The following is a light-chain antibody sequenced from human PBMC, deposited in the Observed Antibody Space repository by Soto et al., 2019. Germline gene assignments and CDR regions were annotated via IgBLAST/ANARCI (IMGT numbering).Light chain of an antibody. CDR3: CSYAGSSTFPLG. J-gene: IGLJ1*01. Sequence: QSALTQPASVSGSPGQSITISCTGTSSDVGSYNLVSWYQQHPGKAPKLMIYEVSKRPSGVSNRFSGSKSGNTASLTISGLQAEDEADYYCCSYAGSSTFPLGFGTGTKVTVL. CDR1: SSDVGSYNL. CDR2: EVS. V-gene: IGLV2-23*02.